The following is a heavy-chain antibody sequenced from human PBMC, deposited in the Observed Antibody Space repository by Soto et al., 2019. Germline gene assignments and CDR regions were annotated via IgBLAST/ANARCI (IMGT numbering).Heavy chain of an antibody. CDR3: ARDAGWFDY. V-gene: IGHV3-30-3*01. CDR1: GFTFSSYA. Sequence: PGGSLGLSCGASGFTFSSYAMHWVRQAPGTGLEWVAVISYEGSNKYYADSVKGRFTISRDNSKNAPYLQMNSLRAEDTAVYYCARDAGWFDYWGQGTLVTVSS. CDR2: ISYEGSNK. J-gene: IGHJ4*02.